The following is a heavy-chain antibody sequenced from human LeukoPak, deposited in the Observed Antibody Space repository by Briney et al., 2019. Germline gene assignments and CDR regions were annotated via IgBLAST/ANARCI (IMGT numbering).Heavy chain of an antibody. V-gene: IGHV4-59*12. J-gene: IGHJ6*03. CDR1: GGSIRSFF. Sequence: SETLSLTCTVSGGSIRSFFWSWLRQPPGKPLEWLGHIYHTGSTNYNPSLKSRVTMSVDTSKNQFSLKLSSVTAADTAVYYCARDGPGGYSNSGPYYYYYYMDVWGKGTTVTVSS. CDR2: IYHTGST. CDR3: ARDGPGGYSNSGPYYYYYYMDV. D-gene: IGHD4-11*01.